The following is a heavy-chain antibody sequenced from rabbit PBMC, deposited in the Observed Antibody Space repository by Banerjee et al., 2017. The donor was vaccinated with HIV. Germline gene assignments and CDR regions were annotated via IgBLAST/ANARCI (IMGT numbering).Heavy chain of an antibody. CDR3: ARDLAGVIGWNFNL. CDR2: IYAGSGGNS. CDR1: GFDFSSDYW. V-gene: IGHV1S45*01. Sequence: QEQLVESGGGLVQPGGSLKLTCTVSGFDFSSDYWICWVRQAPGQGLEWIACIYAGSGGNSDYANWAKGRFTISKTSSTTVTLQMTSLTAADTATYFCARDLAGVIGWNFNLWGPGTLVTVS. D-gene: IGHD4-1*01. J-gene: IGHJ4*01.